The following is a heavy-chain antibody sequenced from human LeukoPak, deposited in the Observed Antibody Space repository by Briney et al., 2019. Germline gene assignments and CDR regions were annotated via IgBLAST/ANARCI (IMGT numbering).Heavy chain of an antibody. CDR2: LRFDGSEE. D-gene: IGHD2-15*01. CDR3: AKDLSYIGFGY. V-gene: IGHV3-30*02. CDR1: GFAFSSYG. Sequence: GGSLRLSCAASGFAFSSYGMHWVRQSPRKGLEWVAFLRFDGSEEYYADSVKGRFTISRDTSKNTMYLQMNSLRGEDTAVYYCAKDLSYIGFGYWGQGTLVTVSS. J-gene: IGHJ4*02.